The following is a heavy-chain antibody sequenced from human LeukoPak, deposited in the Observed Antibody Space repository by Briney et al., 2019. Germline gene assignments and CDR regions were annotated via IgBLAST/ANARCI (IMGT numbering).Heavy chain of an antibody. CDR2: ISGSGGFT. Sequence: GGSLRLSCAASGFPFSSYAMSWVRQAPGKGLEWVSAISGSGGFTYYADSVKGRFTISRDNSKNTLYLQMNSLRAEDTAVYYCAKVKDYGFSYYFEYWGQGTLVTVSS. J-gene: IGHJ4*02. D-gene: IGHD4-17*01. CDR1: GFPFSSYA. V-gene: IGHV3-23*01. CDR3: AKVKDYGFSYYFEY.